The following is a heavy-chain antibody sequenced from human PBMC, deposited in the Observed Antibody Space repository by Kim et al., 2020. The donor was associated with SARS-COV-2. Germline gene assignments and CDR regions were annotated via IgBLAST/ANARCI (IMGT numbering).Heavy chain of an antibody. Sequence: SETLSLTCTVSGGSITSSSYYWGWIRQPPGKGLEWIGSIYHSGSIYYNPSLKSRVTISIDTYKNQFSLTLSSVTAADTAVYYCARRPRDSSSWYHPFDY. CDR3: ARRPRDSSSWYHPFDY. V-gene: IGHV4-39*01. CDR2: IYHSGSI. J-gene: IGHJ4*01. D-gene: IGHD6-13*01. CDR1: GGSITSSSYY.